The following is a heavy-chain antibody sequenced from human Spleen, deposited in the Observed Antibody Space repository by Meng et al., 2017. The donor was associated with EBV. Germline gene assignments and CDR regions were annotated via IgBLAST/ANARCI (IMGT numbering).Heavy chain of an antibody. V-gene: IGHV4-34*12. J-gene: IGHJ4*02. CDR2: VIHSGNT. CDR1: GESFSAYY. Sequence: QVQLPQWGAGLLKPPETLSLTCAVYGESFSAYYWRWIRQPPGRGLEWIGDVIHSGNTSYSPSLKSRVTISVDTSKSQFSLKLRSMTAADTAVYYCATGWGKANYWGQGTLVTVSS. D-gene: IGHD3-16*01. CDR3: ATGWGKANY.